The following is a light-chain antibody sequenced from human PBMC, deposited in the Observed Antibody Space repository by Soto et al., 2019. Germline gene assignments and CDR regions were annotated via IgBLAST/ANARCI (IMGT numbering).Light chain of an antibody. V-gene: IGKV1-27*01. J-gene: IGKJ5*01. CDR1: QGITNH. Sequence: DIQMTQSPSSLSASVGNRVSISCRASQGITNHLAWYQQKPGKAPKVLIYAASTLQPGDPSRFSGSGSGTDFTLSINSLQPDDFATYYCQNYDSAPITFGQGTRLEIK. CDR3: QNYDSAPIT. CDR2: AAS.